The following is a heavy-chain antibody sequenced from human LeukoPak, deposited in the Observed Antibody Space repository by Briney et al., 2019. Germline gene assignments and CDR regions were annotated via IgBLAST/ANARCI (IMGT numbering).Heavy chain of an antibody. CDR2: VYYSGST. J-gene: IGHJ6*03. Sequence: SETLSLTCTVSGGSISSSRYCWGWIRQPPGKGLDWIGNVYYSGSTYYNPSLKSRVTISVDTSKNQFSLKLSAVTAADTAVYFCASVRRGFGESSKYYSYYYMDVWGNGTTVTISS. V-gene: IGHV4-39*01. CDR3: ASVRRGFGESSKYYSYYYMDV. CDR1: GGSISSSRYC. D-gene: IGHD3-10*01.